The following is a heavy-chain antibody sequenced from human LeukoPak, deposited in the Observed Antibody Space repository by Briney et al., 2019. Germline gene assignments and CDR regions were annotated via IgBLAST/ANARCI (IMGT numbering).Heavy chain of an antibody. CDR2: ISTYNGNT. Sequence: ASVKVSCKASGYTFTSFGISWVRQAPGQGLEWMGWISTYNGNTNYAQKLQGRVTMTTDTSTSTAYMELRSLRSDDTAVYYCAREFIVVVPAAAYGMVVWGQGTTVTVSS. V-gene: IGHV1-18*01. D-gene: IGHD2-2*01. J-gene: IGHJ6*02. CDR1: GYTFTSFG. CDR3: AREFIVVVPAAAYGMVV.